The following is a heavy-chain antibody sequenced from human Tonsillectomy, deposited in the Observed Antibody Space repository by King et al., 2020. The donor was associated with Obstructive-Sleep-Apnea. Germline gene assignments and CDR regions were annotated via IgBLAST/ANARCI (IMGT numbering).Heavy chain of an antibody. CDR1: GFTFSSYG. D-gene: IGHD4-17*01. V-gene: IGHV3-30*18. CDR3: AKDFKTVTTRGWYFDL. Sequence: VQLVESGGGVVQPGRSLRLSCAASGFTFSSYGMHWVRQAPGKGLEWVAVISYDGSNKYYADSGKGRFTISRDNSKNTLYLQMNSLRAEDTAVYYCAKDFKTVTTRGWYFDLWGRGTLVTVSS. CDR2: ISYDGSNK. J-gene: IGHJ2*01.